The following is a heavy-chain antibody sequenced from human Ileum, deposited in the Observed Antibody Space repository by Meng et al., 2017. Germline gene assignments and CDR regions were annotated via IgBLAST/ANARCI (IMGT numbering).Heavy chain of an antibody. CDR1: GDSIGNSKW. Sequence: QLQPQESGPGLVQPSGTLSLACAVSGDSIGNSKWWSWLRQPPGKGLEWIGEISNSGKTVYSPSLKSRVRISLDKSNNQFSLTLNSVTAADTAMYYCARERIRELGLFDSWGQGTLVTVSS. J-gene: IGHJ4*02. CDR2: ISNSGKT. D-gene: IGHD3-10*01. CDR3: ARERIRELGLFDS. V-gene: IGHV4-4*02.